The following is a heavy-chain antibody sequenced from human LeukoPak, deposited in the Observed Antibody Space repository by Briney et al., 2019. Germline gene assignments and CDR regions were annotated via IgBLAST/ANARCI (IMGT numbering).Heavy chain of an antibody. V-gene: IGHV1-69*04. J-gene: IGHJ4*02. CDR3: ASTYYYDSSGYSLPLFDY. Sequence: ASVKVSCKASGGTFSSYAISWVRQAPGQGLEWMGRIIPILGIANYAQKFQGGVTITADKSTSTAYMELSSLRSEDTAVYYCASTYYYDSSGYSLPLFDYWGQGTLVTVSS. CDR2: IIPILGIA. CDR1: GGTFSSYA. D-gene: IGHD3-22*01.